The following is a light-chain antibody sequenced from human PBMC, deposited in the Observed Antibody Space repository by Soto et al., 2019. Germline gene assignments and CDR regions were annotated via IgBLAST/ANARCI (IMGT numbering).Light chain of an antibody. J-gene: IGKJ2*01. Sequence: AIRMTQSPSSFSASTGDRVTITCRASQGISSYLAWYQQKPGKAPKLLFYAASTLQSGVPSRFSGSGSGTDFTLTISCLQSEDFATYYCQQYYRYPQTFGQGTKLEIK. V-gene: IGKV1-8*01. CDR3: QQYYRYPQT. CDR1: QGISSY. CDR2: AAS.